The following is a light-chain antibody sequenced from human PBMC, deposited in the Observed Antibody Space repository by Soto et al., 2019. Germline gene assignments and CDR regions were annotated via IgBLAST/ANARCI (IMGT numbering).Light chain of an antibody. CDR1: SSDVGGYSH. V-gene: IGLV2-14*01. CDR3: SSYTSTSTLV. Sequence: QSAPTQPASVSGSPGQSITISCTGTSSDVGGYSHVSWYQQHPGKAPKLMIYDVTNRPSGISYRFSGSKSGNTASLTISGLQAEDEADYYCSSYTSTSTLVFGGGTKVTVL. J-gene: IGLJ2*01. CDR2: DVT.